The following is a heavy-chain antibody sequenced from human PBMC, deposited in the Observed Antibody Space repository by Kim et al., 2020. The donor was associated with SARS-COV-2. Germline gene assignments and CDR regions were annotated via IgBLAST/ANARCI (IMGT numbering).Heavy chain of an antibody. CDR3: ARSNVVYGIDV. D-gene: IGHD3-10*02. J-gene: IGHJ6*02. CDR2: T. V-gene: IGHV5-51*01. Sequence: TRYSPSFQSQFTMSVDKSLSTAYLQLISLQASDTAIYYCARSNVVYGIDVWGQGTTVAVSS.